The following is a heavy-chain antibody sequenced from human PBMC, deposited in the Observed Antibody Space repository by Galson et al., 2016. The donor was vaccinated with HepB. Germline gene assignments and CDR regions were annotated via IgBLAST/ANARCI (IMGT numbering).Heavy chain of an antibody. D-gene: IGHD2-2*02. CDR3: AKGGLYRGYYYYGMDV. V-gene: IGHV3-30*18. J-gene: IGHJ6*02. CDR1: GSTFRSYG. Sequence: SLRLSCAASGSTFRSYGMHWVRQAPGKGLEWVAVISYDGSNKYYADSVKGRFTISRDNSKNTLYLQMNSLRAEDTAVYYCAKGGLYRGYYYYGMDVWGQGTTVTVSS. CDR2: ISYDGSNK.